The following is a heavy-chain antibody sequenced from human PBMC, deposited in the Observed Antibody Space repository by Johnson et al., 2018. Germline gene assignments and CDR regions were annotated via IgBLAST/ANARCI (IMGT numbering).Heavy chain of an antibody. CDR2: INSDGSRT. V-gene: IGHV3-74*01. Sequence: VQLQESGGGLVQPGGSLRLSCAASGFTFSSYWMHWVRQAPGKGLVWVSRINSDGSRTSYADSVKGRFTISRDNAKNTLYLQMNRLRAEDTAVYHCARERHDFWSRYSYYYYGMDVWGQGTTVTVSS. D-gene: IGHD3-3*01. CDR3: ARERHDFWSRYSYYYYGMDV. J-gene: IGHJ6*02. CDR1: GFTFSSYW.